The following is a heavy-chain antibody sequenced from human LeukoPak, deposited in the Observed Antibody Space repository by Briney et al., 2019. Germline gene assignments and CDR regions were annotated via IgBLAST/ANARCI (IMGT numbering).Heavy chain of an antibody. CDR2: ISASGGST. J-gene: IGHJ1*01. Sequence: PGGSLRLSCAASGFTFSSYAMTWVRQAPGKGLEWVSLISASGGSTYYADSVKGRFTISRDDSKSTLYLQMNSLRAEDTAVYYCAKKEGPSWYGLDFQDWGQGSLVTVSS. D-gene: IGHD6-13*01. CDR3: AKKEGPSWYGLDFQD. V-gene: IGHV3-23*01. CDR1: GFTFSSYA.